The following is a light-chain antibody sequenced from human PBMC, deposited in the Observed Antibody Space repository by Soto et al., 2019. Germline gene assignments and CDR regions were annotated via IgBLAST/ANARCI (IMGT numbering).Light chain of an antibody. CDR1: SSDVGGYNY. Sequence: QSALTQPASVSGSPGQSITISCTGTSSDVGGYNYVSWYQQHPGKAPKLMIYDVSNRPSGVSNRFSGSKSGNTASLTISGLQAEDEADYCCSSYTSSSPLVFGGGTKRTVL. CDR2: DVS. V-gene: IGLV2-14*01. CDR3: SSYTSSSPLV. J-gene: IGLJ2*01.